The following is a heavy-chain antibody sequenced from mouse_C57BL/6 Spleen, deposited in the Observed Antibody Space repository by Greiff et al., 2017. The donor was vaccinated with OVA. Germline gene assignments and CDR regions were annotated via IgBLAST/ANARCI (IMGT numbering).Heavy chain of an antibody. CDR3: ARGVYYSNSYYAMDY. CDR1: GYTFTSYG. J-gene: IGHJ4*01. D-gene: IGHD2-5*01. CDR2: IYPRSGNT. Sequence: QVQLKQSGAELARPGASVKLSCKASGYTFTSYGISWVKQRTGQGLEWIGEIYPRSGNTYYNEKFKGKATLTADKSSSTAYMELRSLTSEDSAVYFCARGVYYSNSYYAMDYWGQGTSVTVSS. V-gene: IGHV1-81*01.